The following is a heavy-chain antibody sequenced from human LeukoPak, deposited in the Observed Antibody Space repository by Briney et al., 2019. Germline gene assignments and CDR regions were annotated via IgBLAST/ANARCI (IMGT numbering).Heavy chain of an antibody. CDR1: GYTLTELS. CDR2: FDPEDGET. V-gene: IGHV1-24*01. Sequence: ASVKVPCKVSGYTLTELSMHWVRQAPGKGLEWMGGFDPEDGETIYAQKFQGRVTMTEDTSTDTAYMELSSLRSEDTAVYYCATGGFWSGYYNLDYWGQGTLVTVSS. D-gene: IGHD3-3*01. J-gene: IGHJ4*02. CDR3: ATGGFWSGYYNLDY.